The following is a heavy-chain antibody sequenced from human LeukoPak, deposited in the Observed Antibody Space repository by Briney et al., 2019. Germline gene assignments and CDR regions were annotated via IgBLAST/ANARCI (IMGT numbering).Heavy chain of an antibody. Sequence: GGSLRLSCAASGFTFSSYAMSWVRQAPGKGLEWVSGIRGSGGTTYYADSVKGRFTISGDNSKNTLYLQMNSLRAEDTAVYYCAKGLSIAAAGTGFDYWGQGTLVTVSS. V-gene: IGHV3-23*01. CDR2: IRGSGGTT. J-gene: IGHJ4*02. D-gene: IGHD6-13*01. CDR1: GFTFSSYA. CDR3: AKGLSIAAAGTGFDY.